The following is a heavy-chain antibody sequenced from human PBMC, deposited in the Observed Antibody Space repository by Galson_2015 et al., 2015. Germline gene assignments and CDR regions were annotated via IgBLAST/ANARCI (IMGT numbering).Heavy chain of an antibody. CDR1: GYTFTSYD. J-gene: IGHJ5*02. CDR3: ARGQGGVTIFGVVIPSYNGFAP. D-gene: IGHD3-3*01. V-gene: IGHV1-8*01. Sequence: SVKVSCKASGYTFTSYDINWVRQATGQGLEWMGWVNPNSGNTGYAQKFQGRVTMTRNTSISTAYMELSSLRSEDTAVYYCARGQGGVTIFGVVIPSYNGFAPWGQGTLVTVSS. CDR2: VNPNSGNT.